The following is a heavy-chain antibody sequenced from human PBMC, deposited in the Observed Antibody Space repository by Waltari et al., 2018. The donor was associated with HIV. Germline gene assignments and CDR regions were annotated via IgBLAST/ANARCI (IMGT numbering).Heavy chain of an antibody. Sequence: QVQMVHSGAGVTKPGATLKVSCEGSDSTSTAYNIHWIRQAPGQGLEWMGWINPKSGDTQYARKYQGRVTMTRDTSVDTAYMDLNSLTYDDAAVYYCARVSLRYPSLALDFWGRGTLVTVSS. CDR2: INPKSGDT. D-gene: IGHD3-9*01. CDR1: DSTSTAYN. CDR3: ARVSLRYPSLALDF. V-gene: IGHV1-2*02. J-gene: IGHJ4*02.